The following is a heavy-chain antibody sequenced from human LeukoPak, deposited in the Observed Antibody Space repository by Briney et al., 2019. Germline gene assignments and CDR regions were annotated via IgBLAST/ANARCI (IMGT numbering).Heavy chain of an antibody. J-gene: IGHJ6*02. Sequence: GGSLRLSCAASGFTFSSYWMSWVRQAPGKGLEWVANIKPDGRSKYYVDSVKGRFTISRDNAKNSLFLQMNSLRADDTAVYYCARDREQCSGGICYFFGMDVWGQGTTVTVSS. V-gene: IGHV3-7*03. CDR2: IKPDGRSK. CDR1: GFTFSSYW. CDR3: ARDREQCSGGICYFFGMDV. D-gene: IGHD2-15*01.